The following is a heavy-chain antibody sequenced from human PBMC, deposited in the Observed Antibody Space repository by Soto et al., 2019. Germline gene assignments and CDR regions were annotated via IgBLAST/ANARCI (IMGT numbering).Heavy chain of an antibody. V-gene: IGHV1-2*02. Sequence: ASVKVSCKASGYSFTGYYIHWVRQAPGQGLEWMGWINPDSGAANYAQNFQGRVTLTSDTSISTASMDLTSLTSDDTAVYYCARGDYGTGGYPFPYFDYWGQGTLVTVSS. D-gene: IGHD2-8*02. CDR2: INPDSGAA. CDR1: GYSFTGYY. J-gene: IGHJ4*02. CDR3: ARGDYGTGGYPFPYFDY.